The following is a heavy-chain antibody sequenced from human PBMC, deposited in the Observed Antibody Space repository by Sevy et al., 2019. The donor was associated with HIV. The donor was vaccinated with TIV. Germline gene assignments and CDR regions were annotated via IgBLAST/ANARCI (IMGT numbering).Heavy chain of an antibody. Sequence: SETLSLTCTVSGGSISSLNYYWSWIRQHPGKGLEWIGYISYSGRTNDNPSLKSRITISVDTSKNQFSLRLSCVTAADTAVYYCARANAYLTSDAFDIWGQGTMVTVSS. D-gene: IGHD1-26*01. V-gene: IGHV4-31*03. CDR3: ARANAYLTSDAFDI. CDR1: GGSISSLNYY. CDR2: ISYSGRT. J-gene: IGHJ3*02.